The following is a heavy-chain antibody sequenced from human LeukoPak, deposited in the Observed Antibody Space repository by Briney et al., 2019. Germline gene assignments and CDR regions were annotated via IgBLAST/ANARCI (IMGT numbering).Heavy chain of an antibody. CDR2: ISAYNGNT. Sequence: ASVKVSCKASGYTSTSYGISWVRQAPGQGLEWMGWISAYNGNTNYAQKLQGRVTMTTDTSTSTAYMELRSLRSDDTAVYYCAKDSNNNSPWYFDLWGRGTLVTVSS. V-gene: IGHV1-18*01. J-gene: IGHJ2*01. D-gene: IGHD5-24*01. CDR3: AKDSNNNSPWYFDL. CDR1: GYTSTSYG.